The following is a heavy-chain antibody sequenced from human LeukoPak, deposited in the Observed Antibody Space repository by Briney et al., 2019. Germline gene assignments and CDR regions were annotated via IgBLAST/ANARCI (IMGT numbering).Heavy chain of an antibody. D-gene: IGHD4-17*01. CDR2: ISWNSGSI. CDR3: AKGPYDYGDYMFDY. Sequence: PGGALRLSFAASGFTFDDYAMHWVRQAPGKGLEWVSGISWNSGSIGYADSVKGRFTISRDNAKNSLYLQMNSLRAEDTALYYCAKGPYDYGDYMFDYWGQGTLVTVSS. CDR1: GFTFDDYA. V-gene: IGHV3-9*01. J-gene: IGHJ4*02.